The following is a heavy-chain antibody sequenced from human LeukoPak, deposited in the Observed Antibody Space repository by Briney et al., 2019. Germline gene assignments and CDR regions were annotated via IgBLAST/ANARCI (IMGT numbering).Heavy chain of an antibody. J-gene: IGHJ6*03. CDR2: IQYSGST. CDR1: GGSISSYY. CDR3: ARVSWFPGTSYYYMDV. D-gene: IGHD1-1*01. V-gene: IGHV4-59*01. Sequence: PSETLSLTRTVSGGSISSYYWSWIRQPPGKGLEWIGYIQYSGSTNYNPSLKSRVTISVDTSKNQFSLKLSSVTAADTAVYYCARVSWFPGTSYYYMDVWGKGTTVTVSS.